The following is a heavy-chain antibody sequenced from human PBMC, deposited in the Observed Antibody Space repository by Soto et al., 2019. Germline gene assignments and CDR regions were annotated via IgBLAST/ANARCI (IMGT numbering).Heavy chain of an antibody. Sequence: PVGSLRLSCAASGFTFNNYHMNWVRQSPGKGLEWVSSISSSSDYIYYADSMKGRFTVSRDNAKNSLFLQMNSLRAEDTAVYYCARDCKGRDGYTNYYYYGMDVWGQGTTVTV. V-gene: IGHV3-21*01. CDR3: ARDCKGRDGYTNYYYYGMDV. CDR2: ISSSSDYI. D-gene: IGHD5-12*01. J-gene: IGHJ6*02. CDR1: GFTFNNYH.